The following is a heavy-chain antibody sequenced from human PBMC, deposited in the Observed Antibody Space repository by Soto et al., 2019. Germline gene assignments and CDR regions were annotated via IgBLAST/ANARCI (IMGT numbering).Heavy chain of an antibody. CDR3: ARESDFGVVNYYYYYYYMDV. J-gene: IGHJ6*03. CDR2: IKQDGSEK. V-gene: IGHV3-7*01. CDR1: GFTFSSYW. D-gene: IGHD3-3*01. Sequence: GGSLRLSCAASGFTFSSYWMSWVRQAPGKGLEWVANIKQDGSEKYYVDSVKGRFTISRDNAKNSLYLQMNSLRAEDTAVYYCARESDFGVVNYYYYYYYMDVWGKGTTVTVSS.